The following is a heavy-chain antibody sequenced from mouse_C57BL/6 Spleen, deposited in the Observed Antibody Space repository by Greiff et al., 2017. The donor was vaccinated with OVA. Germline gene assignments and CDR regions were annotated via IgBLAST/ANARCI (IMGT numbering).Heavy chain of an antibody. D-gene: IGHD1-1*01. CDR2: IYPGDGDT. CDR1: GYAFSSSW. V-gene: IGHV1-82*01. J-gene: IGHJ4*01. CDR3: ARGATVVAEGMDY. Sequence: VQGVESGPELVKPGASVKISCKASGYAFSSSWMNWVKQRPGKGLEWIGRIYPGDGDTNYNGKFKGKATLTADKSSSTAYMQLSSLTSEDSAVYFCARGATVVAEGMDYWGQGTSVTVSS.